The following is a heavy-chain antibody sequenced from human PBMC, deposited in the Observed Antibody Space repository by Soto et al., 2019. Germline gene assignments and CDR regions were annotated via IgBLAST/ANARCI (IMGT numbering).Heavy chain of an antibody. J-gene: IGHJ4*02. Sequence: SETLSLTCAVYGGTFSSYYWNWIRQSPGKGLEWIGDINYSGGTNYNPSLKSRVTITKDTSKNQVVLTMTNMDPVDTATYYCAHSNGDYVAVFENWGQGTLVTVSS. CDR3: AHSNGDYVAVFEN. V-gene: IGHV4-34*08. CDR2: INYSGGT. D-gene: IGHD4-17*01. CDR1: GGTFSSYY.